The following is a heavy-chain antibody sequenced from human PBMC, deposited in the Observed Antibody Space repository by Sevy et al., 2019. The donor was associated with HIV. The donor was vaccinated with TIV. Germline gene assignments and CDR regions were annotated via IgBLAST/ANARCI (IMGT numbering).Heavy chain of an antibody. CDR3: ARDRYYDASGYYYYYYGLDV. CDR1: TFCVTDNY. J-gene: IGHJ6*02. CDR2: IYSGGST. D-gene: IGHD3-22*01. V-gene: IGHV3-66*01. Sequence: GGSLRLSCAASTFCVTDNYMSWVSQAPGKGLEWVSTIYSGGSTFYADSVKGRFTISRDNSKNTLYLQMNSLRAEDTAVYYCARDRYYDASGYYYYYYGLDVWGQGTTVTVSS.